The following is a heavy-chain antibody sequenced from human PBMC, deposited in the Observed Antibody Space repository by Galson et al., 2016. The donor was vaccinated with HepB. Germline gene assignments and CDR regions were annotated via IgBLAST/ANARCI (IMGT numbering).Heavy chain of an antibody. CDR1: GFTFSSYA. CDR2: ISENGDST. J-gene: IGHJ4*02. V-gene: IGHV3-23*01. CDR3: ALGRAAHGV. D-gene: IGHD1-26*01. Sequence: SLRLSCAASGFTFSSYAMSWVRQAPGKGLEWVSAISENGDSTYYADSVKGRFTISRDNSQNTLYLHMTSLRLEDTAVYYCALGRAAHGVWGQGTLVAVSS.